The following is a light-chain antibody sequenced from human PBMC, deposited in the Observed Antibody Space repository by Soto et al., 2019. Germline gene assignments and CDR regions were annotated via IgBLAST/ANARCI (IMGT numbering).Light chain of an antibody. Sequence: QSALTQPASVSGSPGQSITISCTGTSNDVGGDNLVSRFQQHPGKAPKLMISEVTKRPSGVSNRFSGSKSANTVSLTISGLQAEDEADYYCCSHVGGSSPQWVFGGGPSSPS. CDR1: SNDVGGDNL. CDR2: EVT. J-gene: IGLJ3*02. CDR3: CSHVGGSSPQWV. V-gene: IGLV2-23*02.